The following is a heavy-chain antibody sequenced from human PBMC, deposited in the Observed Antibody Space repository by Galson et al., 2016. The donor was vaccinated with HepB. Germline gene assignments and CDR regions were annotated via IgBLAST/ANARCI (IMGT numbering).Heavy chain of an antibody. Sequence: SLRLSCAASGFSFTNHWMTWVRQAPGKGLEWVANIRQDGNEKYHAEFVKGRFTISGDNAKNSLYLQMSGLSPEDTAVYYCARDSGYCSGGSCYGDAFDVWGQGAMVTVSS. V-gene: IGHV3-7*01. CDR1: GFSFTNHW. J-gene: IGHJ3*01. CDR2: IRQDGNEK. D-gene: IGHD2-15*01. CDR3: ARDSGYCSGGSCYGDAFDV.